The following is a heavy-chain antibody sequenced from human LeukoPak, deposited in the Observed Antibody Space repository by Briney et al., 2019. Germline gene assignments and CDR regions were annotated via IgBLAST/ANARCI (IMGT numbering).Heavy chain of an antibody. CDR1: GFTFSSYG. CDR2: ISYDGSNK. CDR3: ARGNTYYYDSSGYYLSYFDY. D-gene: IGHD3-22*01. Sequence: PGRSLRLSCAASGFTFSSYGMHWVRQAPGKGLEWVAVISYDGSNKYYADSVKGRFTISRDNSKNTLYLQMNSLRAEDTAVYYCARGNTYYYDSSGYYLSYFDYWGQGTLVTVSS. J-gene: IGHJ4*02. V-gene: IGHV3-30*03.